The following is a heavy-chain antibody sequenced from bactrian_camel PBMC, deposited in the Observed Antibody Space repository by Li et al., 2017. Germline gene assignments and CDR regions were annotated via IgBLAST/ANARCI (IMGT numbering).Heavy chain of an antibody. Sequence: QVQLVESGGGLVQPGGSLILSCAGSGFRHSVCTMGWYRQTPGKERVVVSTILSDGTTYYADSVKGRFTISQDNAEKMVYLQMDSLKSEDTALYYCAAVGGGSDARTIVVVFTPADISYWGQGTQVTVS. D-gene: IGHD2*01. CDR3: AAVGGGSDARTIVVVFTPADISY. CDR1: GFRHSVCT. V-gene: IGHV3S53*01. J-gene: IGHJ4*01. CDR2: ILSDGTT.